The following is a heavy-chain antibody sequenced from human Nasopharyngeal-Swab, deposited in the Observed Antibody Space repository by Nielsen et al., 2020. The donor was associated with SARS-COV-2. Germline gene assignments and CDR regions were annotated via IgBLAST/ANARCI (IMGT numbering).Heavy chain of an antibody. Sequence: SETLSLTCAVYGGSFSGYYWSWIRQPPGKGLEWIGEINHSESTNYNPSLKSRVTISVDTSKNQFSLKLSSVTAADTAVYYCARGSGGIAAAGTIRFDPWGQGTLVTVSS. J-gene: IGHJ5*02. CDR2: INHSEST. CDR1: GGSFSGYY. CDR3: ARGSGGIAAAGTIRFDP. D-gene: IGHD6-13*01. V-gene: IGHV4-34*01.